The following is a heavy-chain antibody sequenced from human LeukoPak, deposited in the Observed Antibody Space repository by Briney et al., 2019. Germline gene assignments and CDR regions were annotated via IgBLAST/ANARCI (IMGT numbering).Heavy chain of an antibody. J-gene: IGHJ3*02. CDR2: ISTNNGNT. D-gene: IGHD2-2*02. V-gene: IGHV1-18*01. Sequence: ASVKVSCKASGYSFTNYGISWVRQAPGQGLEWMGWISTNNGNTNYAQKLRGRVTMTTDASTSTAYMELRSLRSDDTAIYYCARATYCSSTSCYIRNDAFDIWGQGTMVTVSS. CDR3: ARATYCSSTSCYIRNDAFDI. CDR1: GYSFTNYG.